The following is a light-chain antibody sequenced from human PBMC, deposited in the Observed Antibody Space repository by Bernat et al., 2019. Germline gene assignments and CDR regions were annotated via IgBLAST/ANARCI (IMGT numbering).Light chain of an antibody. CDR3: SSYTSSSAL. CDR1: SSDVGRYNH. J-gene: IGLJ3*02. V-gene: IGLV2-14*01. Sequence: QSALTQPASVSGSPGQSITISCSGTSSDVGRYNHVSWYQQHPGKAPKLMIYDVSNRPSGVSSRFSGSKSGNTASLTISGLQPEDEADYYCSSYTSSSALFGGGTTLTVL. CDR2: DVS.